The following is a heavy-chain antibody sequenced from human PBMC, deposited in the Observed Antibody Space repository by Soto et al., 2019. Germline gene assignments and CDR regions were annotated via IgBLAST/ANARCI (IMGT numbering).Heavy chain of an antibody. D-gene: IGHD4-17*01. J-gene: IGHJ6*02. Sequence: GESLKISCKGSGYSFTNHWIGWVRQMPGKGLEWMGIIYPDDSDTKYSPSFQGQVTMSVDKSISTASLQWSSLKASDTAMYYCARLKISEHGDLKAYYYGVDVWGQGTTVTVSS. V-gene: IGHV5-51*01. CDR2: IYPDDSDT. CDR3: ARLKISEHGDLKAYYYGVDV. CDR1: GYSFTNHW.